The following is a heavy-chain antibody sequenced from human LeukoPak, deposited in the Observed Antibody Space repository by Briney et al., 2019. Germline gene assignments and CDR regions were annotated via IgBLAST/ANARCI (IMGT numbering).Heavy chain of an antibody. Sequence: SETVSLTCSVSGGSISSSSYYWVWIRQPPGKGLEWIGSIYYSGITYYNPSLKSRVTISVDTSKNQFSLKLTSVTAADTAVYYCARDRQQLVRGDYFDYWGQGTLVTVSS. CDR1: GGSISSSSYY. CDR2: IYYSGIT. V-gene: IGHV4-39*07. CDR3: ARDRQQLVRGDYFDY. D-gene: IGHD6-13*01. J-gene: IGHJ4*02.